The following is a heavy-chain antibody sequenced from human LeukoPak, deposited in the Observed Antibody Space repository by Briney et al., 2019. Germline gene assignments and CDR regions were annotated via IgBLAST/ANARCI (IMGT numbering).Heavy chain of an antibody. CDR2: ITSTYAT. V-gene: IGHV3-73*01. Sequence: GGSLKLSCTASGFTFSASPMHWVRQASGKGLEWVGRITSTYATAYAASVKGRFTISRDDSKSTTYLQMNSLETEDTAVYYCAKVSSGWYRGYFDYWGQGTLVTVSS. CDR3: AKVSSGWYRGYFDY. CDR1: GFTFSASP. D-gene: IGHD6-19*01. J-gene: IGHJ4*02.